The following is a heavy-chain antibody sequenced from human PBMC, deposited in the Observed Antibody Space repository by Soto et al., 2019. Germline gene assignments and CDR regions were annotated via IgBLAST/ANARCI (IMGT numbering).Heavy chain of an antibody. CDR2: ISAYNGNT. J-gene: IGHJ4*02. V-gene: IGHV1-18*01. D-gene: IGHD3-22*01. CDR3: ARTVTGYYDSSGYYSSFDY. CDR1: GYTFTSYG. Sequence: GASVKVSCKASGYTFTSYGISWVRQAPGQGLEWMGWISAYNGNTNYAQKLQGRVTMTTDTSTSTAYMELRSLRSDDTAAYYCARTVTGYYDSSGYYSSFDYWGQGTLVTVSS.